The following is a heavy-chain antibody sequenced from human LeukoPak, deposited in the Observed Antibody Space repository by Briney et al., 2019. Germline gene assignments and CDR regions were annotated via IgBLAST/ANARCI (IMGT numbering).Heavy chain of an antibody. Sequence: ASVKVSCKASGYTFTSYDINWVRQATGQGLEWRGWMNPNSGHTGYAQKLQGRVTMTRNTSIRTAYMELSSLRSEDTAVYYCARVVVLEWLAPIPDYWGQGTLVTVSS. J-gene: IGHJ4*02. CDR3: ARVVVLEWLAPIPDY. CDR2: MNPNSGHT. V-gene: IGHV1-8*01. D-gene: IGHD3-3*01. CDR1: GYTFTSYD.